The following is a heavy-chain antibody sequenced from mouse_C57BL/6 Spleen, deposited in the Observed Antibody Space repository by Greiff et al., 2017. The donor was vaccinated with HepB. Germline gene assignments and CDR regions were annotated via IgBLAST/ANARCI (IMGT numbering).Heavy chain of an antibody. CDR1: GYSFTSYY. V-gene: IGHV1-66*01. J-gene: IGHJ3*01. Sequence: QVQLQQSGPELVKPGASVKISCKASGYSFTSYYIHWVKQRPGQGLEWIGWIYPGSGNTKYNEKFKGKATLTADTSSSTAYMQLSSLTSEDSAVYYCARLPGSSYAPAYWGQGTLVTVSA. D-gene: IGHD1-1*01. CDR3: ARLPGSSYAPAY. CDR2: IYPGSGNT.